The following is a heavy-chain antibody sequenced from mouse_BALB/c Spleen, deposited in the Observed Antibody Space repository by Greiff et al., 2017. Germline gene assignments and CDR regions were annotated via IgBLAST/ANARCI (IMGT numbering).Heavy chain of an antibody. V-gene: IGHV14-3*02. Sequence: AQLQQSGAELVKPGASVKLSCTASGFNIKDTYMHWVKQRPEQGLEWIGRIDPANGNTKYDPKFQGKATITADTSSNTAYLQLSSLTSEDTAVYYCARSETMITPWFAYWGQGTLVTVSA. CDR3: ARSETMITPWFAY. CDR2: IDPANGNT. J-gene: IGHJ3*01. D-gene: IGHD2-4*01. CDR1: GFNIKDTY.